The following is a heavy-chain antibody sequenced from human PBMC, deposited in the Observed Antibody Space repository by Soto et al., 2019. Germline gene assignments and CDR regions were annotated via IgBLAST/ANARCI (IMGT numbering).Heavy chain of an antibody. CDR2: IIPIHGIT. CDR3: ARLRGDAFDI. Sequence: SVKVSCKASGGTFSSYTISWVRQAPGQGLEWMGRIIPIHGITNYAQKFQGRVTMTTDTSTSTAYMELRSLRSDDTAVYYCARLRGDAFDIWGQGTMVTVSS. V-gene: IGHV1-69*02. J-gene: IGHJ3*02. CDR1: GGTFSSYT.